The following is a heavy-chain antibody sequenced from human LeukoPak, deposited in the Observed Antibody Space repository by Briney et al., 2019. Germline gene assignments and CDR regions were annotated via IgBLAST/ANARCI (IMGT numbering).Heavy chain of an antibody. Sequence: ASVKVSCKASGYTFTGYYMHWVRQAPGQGLEWMGWINPNGGGTNYAQKFQGRVTMTRDTSISTAYMELSRLRSDDTAVYYCARDTPYSSGWSPYYYYYMDVWGKGTTVTVSS. CDR1: GYTFTGYY. CDR3: ARDTPYSSGWSPYYYYYMDV. V-gene: IGHV1-2*02. D-gene: IGHD6-19*01. CDR2: INPNGGGT. J-gene: IGHJ6*03.